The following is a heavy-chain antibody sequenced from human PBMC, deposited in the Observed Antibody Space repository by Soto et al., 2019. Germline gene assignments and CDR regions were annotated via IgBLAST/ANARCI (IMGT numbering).Heavy chain of an antibody. Sequence: QVQLQESGPGLVKPSQTLSLTCTVSGGSISSGGYYWSWIRQHPGKGLEWIGYIYYSGSTYYNPSLKSRVTMSVDTSKNQFSLKLSSVTAADTAVYYCTRDRGPPRGYSYGPELGYGMDVWGQGTTVTVSS. V-gene: IGHV4-31*03. CDR2: IYYSGST. CDR1: GGSISSGGYY. D-gene: IGHD5-18*01. CDR3: TRDRGPPRGYSYGPELGYGMDV. J-gene: IGHJ6*02.